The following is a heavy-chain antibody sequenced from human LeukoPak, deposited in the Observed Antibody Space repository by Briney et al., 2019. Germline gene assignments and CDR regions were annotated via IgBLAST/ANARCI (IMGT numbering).Heavy chain of an antibody. CDR3: ARRGQQLVSRRVQEGSYYFDY. CDR2: IYPGDSDT. CDR1: GYSFTSYW. J-gene: IGHJ4*02. V-gene: IGHV5-51*01. Sequence: GESLKISCKGSGYSFTSYWIGWVRQMPGKGLEWMGTIYPGDSDTRYSPSFQGQVTISADKSISTAYLQWSSLKASDTAMYYCARRGQQLVSRRVQEGSYYFDYWGQGTLVTVSS. D-gene: IGHD6-13*01.